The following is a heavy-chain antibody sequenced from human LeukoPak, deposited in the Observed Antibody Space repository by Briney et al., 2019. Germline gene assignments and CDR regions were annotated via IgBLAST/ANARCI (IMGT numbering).Heavy chain of an antibody. J-gene: IGHJ4*02. V-gene: IGHV3-30*02. CDR2: IRYDGSNK. D-gene: IGHD3-3*01. Sequence: GGSLRLSCAASGFTFSSYGMHWVRQAPGKGLEWVAFIRYDGSNKYYADSVKGRFTISRDNSKNTLYLQMNSLRAEDTAVYYCARGGRFLEWLPLGGWGQGTLVTVSS. CDR1: GFTFSSYG. CDR3: ARGGRFLEWLPLGG.